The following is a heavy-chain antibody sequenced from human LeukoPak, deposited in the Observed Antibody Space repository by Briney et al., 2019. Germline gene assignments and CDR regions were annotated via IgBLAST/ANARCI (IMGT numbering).Heavy chain of an antibody. CDR3: ARATLSYYYDSSGYYHDY. V-gene: IGHV4-30-4*01. D-gene: IGHD3-22*01. CDR1: GGSISSGDYY. CDR2: IYYSGST. Sequence: SQTLSLTCTVSGGSISSGDYYWSWIRQPPGKGLEWIGYIYYSGSTYYNPSLKSRVTISVDTSKNQFSLKLSSVTAADTAVYYCARATLSYYYDSSGYYHDYWGQGTLVTVS. J-gene: IGHJ4*02.